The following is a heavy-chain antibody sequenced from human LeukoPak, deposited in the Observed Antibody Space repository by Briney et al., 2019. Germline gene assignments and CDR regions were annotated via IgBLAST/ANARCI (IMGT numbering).Heavy chain of an antibody. CDR3: TRKSGGSQRKMDDWFDP. J-gene: IGHJ5*02. CDR2: ISNDGTYK. Sequence: GSLRLSCAASGFTFSSYAMHWVRQAPDKGLEYVAVISNDGTYKYYGASVKGRFTISRDNSKNTLYLQMDSLRSEDTAVYSCTRKSGGSQRKMDDWFDPWAREPWSSSPQ. V-gene: IGHV3-30*04. CDR1: GFTFSSYA. D-gene: IGHD3-10*01.